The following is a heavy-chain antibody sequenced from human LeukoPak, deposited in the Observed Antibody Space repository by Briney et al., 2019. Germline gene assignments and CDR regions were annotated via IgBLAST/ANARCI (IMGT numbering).Heavy chain of an antibody. V-gene: IGHV3-66*01. D-gene: IGHD2-2*01. J-gene: IGHJ4*02. CDR3: ARGHYSNRL. CDR2: IYIDGGT. CDR1: GFTVSSKY. Sequence: GGSLRLSCAASGFTVSSKYMSWIRQAPGKGLEWVSVIYIDGGTYYADSVKGRFTISRDNSKNTLLLQMNSLRAEDTAVYYCARGHYSNRLGGQGTLVTVSS.